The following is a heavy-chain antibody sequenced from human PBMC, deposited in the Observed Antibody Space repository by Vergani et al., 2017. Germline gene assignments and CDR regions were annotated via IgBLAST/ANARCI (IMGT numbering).Heavy chain of an antibody. Sequence: QVQLQESGPGLVKPSETLSLTCAVSGYSISSGYYWGWIRQPPGKGLEWIGSIYHSGSTYYNPSLKIRVTISVDTSKNQFSLKLSSVAAADTAVYYCARDEFPYCSSTSCYNGGLDYWGQGTLVTVSS. CDR3: ARDEFPYCSSTSCYNGGLDY. J-gene: IGHJ4*02. CDR2: IYHSGST. D-gene: IGHD2-2*02. V-gene: IGHV4-38-2*02. CDR1: GYSISSGYY.